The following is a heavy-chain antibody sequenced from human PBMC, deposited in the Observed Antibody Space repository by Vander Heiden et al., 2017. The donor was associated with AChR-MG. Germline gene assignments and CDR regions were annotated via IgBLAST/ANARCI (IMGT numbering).Heavy chain of an antibody. CDR1: GFTISTNY. CDR2: IYSGGST. V-gene: IGHV3-53*02. Sequence: EVQLVETGGGLIQPGGSLRLSCAASGFTISTNYMSWVRQAPGKGLEWVSVIYSGGSTYYSDSVKGRFTISRDNSKNTLYLQMNKLREEDTAVYYCTRGGGDSSSSSFPYWDQGTLVAVS. J-gene: IGHJ4*02. CDR3: TRGGGDSSSSSFPY. D-gene: IGHD3-22*01.